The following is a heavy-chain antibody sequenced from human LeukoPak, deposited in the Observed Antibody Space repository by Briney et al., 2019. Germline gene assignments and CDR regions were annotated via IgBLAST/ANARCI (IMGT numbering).Heavy chain of an antibody. CDR3: ARDAENDYGDYGLGSWFDP. CDR1: GFTFSSYS. D-gene: IGHD4-17*01. CDR2: ISSSSSYI. V-gene: IGHV3-21*01. J-gene: IGHJ5*02. Sequence: GGSLRLSCAASGFTFSSYSMNWVRQAPGKGLEWVSSISSSSSYIYYADSVKGRFTISRDNAKNSLYLQMNSLRAEDTAVYYCARDAENDYGDYGLGSWFDPWGQGTLVTVSS.